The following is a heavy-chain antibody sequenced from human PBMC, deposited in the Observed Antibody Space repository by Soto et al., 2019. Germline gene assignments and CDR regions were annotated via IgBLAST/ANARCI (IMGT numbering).Heavy chain of an antibody. CDR2: IKSKTDGGTT. D-gene: IGHD1-26*01. J-gene: IGHJ6*02. Sequence: GGSLRLSCAASGFTFSNAWMSWVRQAPGKGLEWVGRIKSKTDGGTTDYAAPVKGRFTISRDDSKNTLYLQMNSLKTEDTAVYYCTSGEWELYYYYYGMDVWGQGTTVT. CDR1: GFTFSNAW. V-gene: IGHV3-15*01. CDR3: TSGEWELYYYYYGMDV.